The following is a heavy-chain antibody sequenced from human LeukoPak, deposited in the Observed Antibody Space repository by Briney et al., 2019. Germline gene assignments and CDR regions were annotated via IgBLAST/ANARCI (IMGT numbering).Heavy chain of an antibody. V-gene: IGHV4-39*01. Sequence: SETLSLTCTVSGGSISSSSYYCGWIRQPPGKGLEWIGSIYYSGSTYYNPSLKSRVTISVDTSKNQFSLKLSSVTAADTAVYYCARRFHDYGDPWGQGTLVTVSS. D-gene: IGHD4-17*01. CDR3: ARRFHDYGDP. CDR2: IYYSGST. J-gene: IGHJ5*02. CDR1: GGSISSSSYY.